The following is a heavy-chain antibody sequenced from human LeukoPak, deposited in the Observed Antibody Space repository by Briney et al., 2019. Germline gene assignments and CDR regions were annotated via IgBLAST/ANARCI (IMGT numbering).Heavy chain of an antibody. CDR1: GFTFRNYG. V-gene: IGHV3-30*02. J-gene: IGHJ6*03. CDR3: GGNPAAARDYYFYMDV. D-gene: IGHD2-2*01. Sequence: GGSLRLSCAASGFTFRNYGMHWVRQAPGKGLQWVAFIRSDGGPKYYADSVKGRFTISRDNSKNTLYLQMNSLRAEDTAVFYCGGNPAAARDYYFYMDVSGKGTTVTVSS. CDR2: IRSDGGPK.